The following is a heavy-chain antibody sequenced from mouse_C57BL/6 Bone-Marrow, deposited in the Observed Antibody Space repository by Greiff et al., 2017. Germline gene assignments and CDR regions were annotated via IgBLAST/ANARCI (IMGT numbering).Heavy chain of an antibody. J-gene: IGHJ4*01. Sequence: EVKVEESGGGLVQPGGSLKLSCAASGFTFSDYGMAWVRQAPRKGPEWVAFISNLAYSIYYADTVTGRFTISRENAKNTLYLEMSSLRSEDTAMYYCARYDYDEGSNYAMDYWGQGTSVTVSS. CDR2: ISNLAYSI. D-gene: IGHD2-4*01. V-gene: IGHV5-15*04. CDR3: ARYDYDEGSNYAMDY. CDR1: GFTFSDYG.